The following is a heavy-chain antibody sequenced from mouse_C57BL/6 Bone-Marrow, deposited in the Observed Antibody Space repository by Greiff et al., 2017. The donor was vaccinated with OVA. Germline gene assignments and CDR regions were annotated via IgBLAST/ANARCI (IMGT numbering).Heavy chain of an antibody. J-gene: IGHJ2*01. Sequence: SEGGLVQPGSSMKLSCTASGFTFSDYYMAWVRQVPEKGLEWVANINYDGSSTYYLDSLKSRFIISRDNAKNILYLQMSSLKSEDTATYYCARKFLYYFDYWGQGTTLTVSS. CDR1: GFTFSDYY. CDR3: ARKFLYYFDY. CDR2: INYDGSST. V-gene: IGHV5-16*01.